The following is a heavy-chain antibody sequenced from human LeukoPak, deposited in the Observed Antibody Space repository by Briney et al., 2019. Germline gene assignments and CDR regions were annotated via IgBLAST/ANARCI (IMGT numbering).Heavy chain of an antibody. CDR3: ARGEYSSSWYPFDY. D-gene: IGHD6-13*01. CDR2: MKSNSGDT. V-gene: IGHV1-8*01. Sequence: ASVKVSCKTSGYTFTGYDSNWVRQAPGQGLEWMGWMKSNSGDTHFAQKFQGRVTVTRNISISTAFMELSSLRSEDTAVYYCARGEYSSSWYPFDYWGQGSPVTVSS. J-gene: IGHJ4*02. CDR1: GYTFTGYD.